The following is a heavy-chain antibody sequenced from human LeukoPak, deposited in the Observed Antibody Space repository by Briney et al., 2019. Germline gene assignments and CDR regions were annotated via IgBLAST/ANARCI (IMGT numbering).Heavy chain of an antibody. Sequence: GGSLRLSCAASGFTFSSYAMHWVRQAPGKGLEWVAVISYDGSNKYYADSVKGRFTISKDNSKNTLYLQMNSLRAEDTAVYYCARDGCGGDCRRPEYYYYMDVWGKGTTVTVSS. J-gene: IGHJ6*03. CDR2: ISYDGSNK. CDR1: GFTFSSYA. D-gene: IGHD2-21*02. CDR3: ARDGCGGDCRRPEYYYYMDV. V-gene: IGHV3-30*01.